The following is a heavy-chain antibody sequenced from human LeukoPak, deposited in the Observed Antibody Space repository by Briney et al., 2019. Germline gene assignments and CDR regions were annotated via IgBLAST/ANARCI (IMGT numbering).Heavy chain of an antibody. CDR3: ATAGGDPDAFDI. V-gene: IGHV1-8*03. J-gene: IGHJ3*02. CDR2: MNPNSGNT. CDR1: GYTFTSYD. Sequence: ASVKVSCKASGYTFTSYDTNWVRQATGQGLEWMGWMNPNSGNTGYAQKFQGRVTITRSTSISTAYMELSSLRSEDTAVYYCATAGGDPDAFDIWGQGTMVTVSS. D-gene: IGHD3-16*01.